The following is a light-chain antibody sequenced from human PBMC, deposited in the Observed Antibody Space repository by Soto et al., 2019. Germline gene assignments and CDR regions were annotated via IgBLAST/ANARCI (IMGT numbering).Light chain of an antibody. Sequence: QSVLTQSSSASASLGSSVKLTCTLSSGHSSYIIAWHQQQPGKAPRYLMKLEGSGSYNTGSGVPDRFSGSSSGADRYLTISHLQFEDEADYYSDTWDSNTYVFGTGTKLTVL. CDR1: SGHSSYI. CDR3: DTWDSNTYV. V-gene: IGLV4-60*02. J-gene: IGLJ1*01. CDR2: LEGSGSY.